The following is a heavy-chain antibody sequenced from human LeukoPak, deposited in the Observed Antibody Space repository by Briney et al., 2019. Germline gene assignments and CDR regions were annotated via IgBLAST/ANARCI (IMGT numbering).Heavy chain of an antibody. J-gene: IGHJ4*02. V-gene: IGHV3-21*01. D-gene: IGHD6-19*01. Sequence: GGSLRLSCAASGFIFSSYGMNWVRQAPGKGLEWVSSISSSSSYIYYADSVKGRFTISRDNAKNSLSLQMNSLRAEDTAVYYCARGYSSGWYFDYWGQGTLVTVSS. CDR2: ISSSSSYI. CDR3: ARGYSSGWYFDY. CDR1: GFIFSSYG.